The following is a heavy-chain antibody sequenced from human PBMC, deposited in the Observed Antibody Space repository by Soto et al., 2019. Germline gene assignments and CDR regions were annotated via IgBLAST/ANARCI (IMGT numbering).Heavy chain of an antibody. D-gene: IGHD6-19*01. J-gene: IGHJ5*01. CDR1: GYTFTSYY. Sequence: ASVKVSCKASGYTFTSYYMHWVRQAPGQGLEWMGIINPSGGSTSYAQKFQGRVTMTRDTSTSRVYMELSSLRSEDTAVYYCASVGPGGIAVGVRWFASWGQGTLVTVSS. V-gene: IGHV1-46*03. CDR3: ASVGPGGIAVGVRWFAS. CDR2: INPSGGST.